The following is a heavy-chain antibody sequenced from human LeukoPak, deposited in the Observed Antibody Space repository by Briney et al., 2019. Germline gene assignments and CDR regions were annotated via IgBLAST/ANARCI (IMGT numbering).Heavy chain of an antibody. Sequence: GGSLRLSCAASGFTFSSYSMNWVRQAPGKGLEWVSYISSSSTIYYADSVKGRFTISRDNAKNSLYLQMNSLRAEDTAVYYCARVGDYYFDYWGQGTLVTVSS. V-gene: IGHV3-48*01. CDR2: ISSSSTI. CDR1: GFTFSSYS. J-gene: IGHJ4*02. D-gene: IGHD2-21*02. CDR3: ARVGDYYFDY.